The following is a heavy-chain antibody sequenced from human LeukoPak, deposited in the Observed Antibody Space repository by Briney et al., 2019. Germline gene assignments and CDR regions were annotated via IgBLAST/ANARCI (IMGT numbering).Heavy chain of an antibody. Sequence: PGGSLRLSCVASGFTFNTYTMNWVRQAPGKGLEWVSSISSTGTYIYYADSVKGRFTISRDNSKNTLYLQMNSLRAEDTAVYYCAKDRGYSGYDPDAFDIWGQGTMVTVSS. CDR1: GFTFNTYT. CDR2: ISSTGTYI. D-gene: IGHD5-12*01. V-gene: IGHV3-21*01. CDR3: AKDRGYSGYDPDAFDI. J-gene: IGHJ3*02.